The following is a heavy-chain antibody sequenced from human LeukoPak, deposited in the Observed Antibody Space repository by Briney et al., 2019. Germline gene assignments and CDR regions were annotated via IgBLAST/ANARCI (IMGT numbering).Heavy chain of an antibody. CDR1: GVSVSSYY. Sequence: PSETLSLTCSVSGVSVSSYYWSWTRQPAGKGLEWIGRIYPSGTTHYNPSLKSRVTMSVDTSKNQFSLKLISVTAADTAVYYCADDYGDWGQGTLLPLSS. D-gene: IGHD4-17*01. V-gene: IGHV4-4*07. J-gene: IGHJ4*02. CDR3: ADDYGD. CDR2: IYPSGTT.